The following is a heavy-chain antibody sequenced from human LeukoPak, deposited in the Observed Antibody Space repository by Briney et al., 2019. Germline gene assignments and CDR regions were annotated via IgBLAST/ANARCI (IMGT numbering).Heavy chain of an antibody. V-gene: IGHV3-30*04. CDR2: ISYDGSNK. CDR1: GFTFSSYA. D-gene: IGHD6-19*01. J-gene: IGHJ4*02. CDR3: ARERIAVAGGFDY. Sequence: PGRSLRLSCAASGFTFSSYAMHWVRKAPGKGLEWVAVISYDGSNKYYADSVKGRFTISRDNSKNTLYLQMNSLRAEDTAVYYCARERIAVAGGFDYWGQGTLVTVSS.